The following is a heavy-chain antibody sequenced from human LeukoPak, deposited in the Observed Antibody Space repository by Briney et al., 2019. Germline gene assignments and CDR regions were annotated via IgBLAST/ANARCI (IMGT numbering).Heavy chain of an antibody. V-gene: IGHV4-59*11. Sequence: SETLSLTCTVSGGSISSHYWSWIRQPPGKGLEWIGYIYYSGSTNYNPSLKSRVTISVDTSKNQFSLKLSSVTAADTAVYYCARGTYYDFWSGYQSYYYYTDVWGKGTTVTVSS. CDR1: GGSISSHY. CDR3: ARGTYYDFWSGYQSYYYYTDV. D-gene: IGHD3-3*01. J-gene: IGHJ6*03. CDR2: IYYSGST.